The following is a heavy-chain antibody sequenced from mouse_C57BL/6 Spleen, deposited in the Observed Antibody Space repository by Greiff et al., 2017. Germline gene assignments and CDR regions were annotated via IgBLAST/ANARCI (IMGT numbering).Heavy chain of an antibody. CDR1: GYTFTSYW. V-gene: IGHV1-55*01. CDR3: AKVYYDYPPYAMDY. CDR2: IYPGSGST. J-gene: IGHJ4*01. D-gene: IGHD2-4*01. Sequence: QVQLQQPGAELVKPGASVKMSCKASGYTFTSYWITWVKQRPGQGLEWIGDIYPGSGSTNYNEKFKSKATLTVDTSSSTAYMQLSSLTSEDSAVYYCAKVYYDYPPYAMDYWGQGTSVTVSS.